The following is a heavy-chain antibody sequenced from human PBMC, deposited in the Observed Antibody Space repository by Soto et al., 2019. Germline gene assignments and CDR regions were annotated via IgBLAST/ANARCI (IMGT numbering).Heavy chain of an antibody. CDR3: ARAAFLAKLGY. J-gene: IGHJ4*02. V-gene: IGHV4-30-4*01. CDR2: IHYSGST. Sequence: QVQLQESGPGLVKPSQTVSLTCTVSGGSVGSGDYYWSWIRQPPGNGLEWIGHIHYSGSTYYTPPFASRVTISLDAAKNQFSLTLRSVTATDTTVYYCARAAFLAKLGYCGQGTQVTVSS. D-gene: IGHD6-13*01. CDR1: GGSVGSGDYY.